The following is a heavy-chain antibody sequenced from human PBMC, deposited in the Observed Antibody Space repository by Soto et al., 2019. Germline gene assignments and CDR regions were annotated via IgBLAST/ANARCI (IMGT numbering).Heavy chain of an antibody. CDR2: IYYSGST. Sequence: QVQLQESGPGLVKPSQTLSLTCTVSGGSISSGGYYWSWIRQHPGKGLEWIGYIYYSGSTYYNPSLMSRVTISVDTSKNQFSLKLSSVTAADTSVYYCARSYSNYETYFDYWGQGTLVTVSS. CDR3: ARSYSNYETYFDY. J-gene: IGHJ4*02. D-gene: IGHD4-4*01. CDR1: GGSISSGGYY. V-gene: IGHV4-31*03.